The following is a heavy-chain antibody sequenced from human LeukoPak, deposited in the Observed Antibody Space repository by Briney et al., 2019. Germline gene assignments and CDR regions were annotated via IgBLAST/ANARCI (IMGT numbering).Heavy chain of an antibody. J-gene: IGHJ6*03. CDR2: IIPIFSSA. CDR3: ARDTYYYGSGSPRLYFYYYMDV. D-gene: IGHD3-10*01. Sequence: GASVKVSCKASGGTFRNYAITWVRQAPGQGLEWMGGIIPIFSSANYAQKFQGRVTITADESTSTAYMELSSPRSEDTAVYYCARDTYYYGSGSPRLYFYYYMDVWGKGTAVTISS. V-gene: IGHV1-69*13. CDR1: GGTFRNYA.